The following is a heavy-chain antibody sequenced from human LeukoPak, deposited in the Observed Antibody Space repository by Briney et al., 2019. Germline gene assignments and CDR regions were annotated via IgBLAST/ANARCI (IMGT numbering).Heavy chain of an antibody. V-gene: IGHV3-9*01. CDR2: FSWNSGTI. D-gene: IGHD6-13*01. CDR3: AKDLIPAAAYDAFDI. CDR1: GFTFDDYA. Sequence: GGSLRLSCAASGFTFDDYAMHWVRQAPGKGLEWVSGFSWNSGTIGYADSVKGRFTISRDNAKNSLYLQMNSLRAEDTALYYCAKDLIPAAAYDAFDIWGQGTMVTVSS. J-gene: IGHJ3*02.